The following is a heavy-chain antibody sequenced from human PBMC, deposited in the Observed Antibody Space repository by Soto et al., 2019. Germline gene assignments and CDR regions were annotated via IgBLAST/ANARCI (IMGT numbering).Heavy chain of an antibody. D-gene: IGHD3-16*01. J-gene: IGHJ4*01. CDR1: VFTFSSYT. V-gene: IGHV3-21*04. CDR3: AALSRFALDF. Sequence: PWGALSLYFAASVFTFSSYTMNWVRQAPGKGLEWVSSISSSSSYIYYTDSLKGRFTISSDNAKNSLFLQMNSLRAEDTAVYYFAALSRFALDFWGQGTMVTVSS. CDR2: ISSSSSYI.